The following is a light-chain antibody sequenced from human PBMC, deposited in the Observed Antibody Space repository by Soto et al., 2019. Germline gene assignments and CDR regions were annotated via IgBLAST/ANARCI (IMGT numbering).Light chain of an antibody. CDR3: AAWDDILRAWV. Sequence: QSVLTQPPSASGTPGQTVTISCSGGWYNIGKNLGYWYQQLPGTAPKLLIYMTNQRPSGVPDRFSGSKSGSSASLAVSGLRSEDEAVYYCAAWDDILRAWVFGGGTKLTVL. CDR1: WYNIGKNL. J-gene: IGLJ3*02. V-gene: IGLV1-47*01. CDR2: MTN.